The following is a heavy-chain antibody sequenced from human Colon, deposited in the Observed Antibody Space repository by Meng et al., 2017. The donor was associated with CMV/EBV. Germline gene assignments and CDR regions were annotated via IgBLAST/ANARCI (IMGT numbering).Heavy chain of an antibody. CDR1: GGSFSGSS. CDR3: VRGGFGELLFP. Sequence: LPCYVSGGSFSGSSWTWGRQSPGNGLEWIGKINHSGTANYPASLSSRVTLSVDASKNQFSLTLHSVTAADPAVYYCVRGGFGELLFPWGQVTLVTVSS. J-gene: IGHJ4*02. D-gene: IGHD3-10*01. V-gene: IGHV4-34*01. CDR2: INHSGTA.